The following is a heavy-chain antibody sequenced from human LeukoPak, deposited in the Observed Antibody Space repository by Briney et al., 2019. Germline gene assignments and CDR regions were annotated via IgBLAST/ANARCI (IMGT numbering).Heavy chain of an antibody. CDR2: IFPGDSNI. J-gene: IGHJ4*02. CDR3: ARDHYCYSTSCYFDY. CDR1: GYRFSNYW. D-gene: IGHD2-2*01. V-gene: IGHV5-51*01. Sequence: GESLKISCRASGYRFSNYWVGWVRQMPGKGMEYMGIIFPGDSNIRYNPSFQGQATMSVDRSTNTAYLQWSSLKASDSAMYYCARDHYCYSTSCYFDYWGQGTLVTVSS.